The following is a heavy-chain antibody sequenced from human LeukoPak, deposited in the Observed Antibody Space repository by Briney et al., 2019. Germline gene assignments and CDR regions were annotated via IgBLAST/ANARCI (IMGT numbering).Heavy chain of an antibody. D-gene: IGHD3-10*01. Sequence: SETLSLTCTVSGGSIRSGDYSWSWIRQPPGKGLEWIGYIYYSGSTYYNPSLKSRVAISGDTSKNQFSLNLSSVTAADTAVYYCATDRARGGDSFDYWGQGTLVTVSS. V-gene: IGHV4-30-4*01. CDR1: GGSIRSGDYS. CDR3: ATDRARGGDSFDY. CDR2: IYYSGST. J-gene: IGHJ4*02.